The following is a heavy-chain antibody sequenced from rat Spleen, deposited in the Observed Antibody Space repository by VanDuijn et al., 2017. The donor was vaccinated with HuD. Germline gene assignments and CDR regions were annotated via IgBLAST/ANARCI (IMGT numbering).Heavy chain of an antibody. J-gene: IGHJ2*01. CDR3: TSETYGFDY. Sequence: EVQLVETGGGLVQPGRSLKLSCVASGFTFSNYWMYWVRQAPGKGLEWVSSISSDGVYTYYPDSVKGRFTISRDNAENTVYLQMNSLRSEDTATYYCTSETYGFDYWGQGVMVTVSS. CDR2: ISSDGVYT. CDR1: GFTFSNYW. V-gene: IGHV5-58*01. D-gene: IGHD1-11*01.